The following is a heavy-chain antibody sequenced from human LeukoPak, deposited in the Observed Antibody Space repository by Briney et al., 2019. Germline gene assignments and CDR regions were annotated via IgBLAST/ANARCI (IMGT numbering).Heavy chain of an antibody. D-gene: IGHD3-10*01. CDR1: GFAFNTYA. CDR2: ISYDGSNK. V-gene: IGHV3-30*19. Sequence: GTSLRLSCAASGFAFNTYAMHWVRQAPGKGLEWVAVISYDGSNKYYADSVKGRFTISRDNSKNTLYLQMNSLRAEDTAVYYCATSSMVRGAQFDYWGQGTLVTVSS. CDR3: ATSSMVRGAQFDY. J-gene: IGHJ4*02.